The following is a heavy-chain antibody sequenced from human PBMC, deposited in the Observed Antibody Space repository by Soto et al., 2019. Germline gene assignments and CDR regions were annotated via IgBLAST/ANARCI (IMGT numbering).Heavy chain of an antibody. Sequence: RASVKVSCKASGYTFTGYYMHWVRQAPGQGLEWMGWINPNSGGTNYAQKFQGRVTMTRDTSISTAYMELSRLRSDDTAVYYCARATRYSGYDFVDYWGQGTLVTVSS. D-gene: IGHD5-12*01. CDR1: GYTFTGYY. V-gene: IGHV1-2*02. J-gene: IGHJ4*02. CDR3: ARATRYSGYDFVDY. CDR2: INPNSGGT.